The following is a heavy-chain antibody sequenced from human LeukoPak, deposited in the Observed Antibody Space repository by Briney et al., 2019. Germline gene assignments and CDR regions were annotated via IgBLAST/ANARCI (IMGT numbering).Heavy chain of an antibody. CDR2: ISYDGSNK. D-gene: IGHD1-26*01. CDR3: AASSSGSYFY. CDR1: GFTFVNYG. Sequence: GGSLRLSCAASGFTFVNYGFHWVRQAPGKALEWVAVISYDGSNKYYADSVKGRFTISRDNSKNTLYLQMNSLRAEDTAVYYCAASSSGSYFYWGQGALVTVSS. J-gene: IGHJ4*02. V-gene: IGHV3-30*04.